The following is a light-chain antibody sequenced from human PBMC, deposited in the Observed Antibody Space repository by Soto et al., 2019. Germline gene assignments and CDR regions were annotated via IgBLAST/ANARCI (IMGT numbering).Light chain of an antibody. V-gene: IGLV2-14*01. CDR3: SSYTSSSTYV. CDR1: SSDVGGYNY. CDR2: EVS. J-gene: IGLJ1*01. Sequence: QSALTQPASVSGSPGQSITISCTGTSSDVGGYNYVSWYQQHPAKAPKLMIYEVSNRPSGVSNRFSGSKSGNTASLTISGPQAEDEADYYCSSYTSSSTYVFGTGTKVTVL.